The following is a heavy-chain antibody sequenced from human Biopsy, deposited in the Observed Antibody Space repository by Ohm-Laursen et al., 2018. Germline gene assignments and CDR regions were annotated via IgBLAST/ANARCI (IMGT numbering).Heavy chain of an antibody. CDR2: INSSGSTK. CDR3: SRGVGIAAAPIDY. J-gene: IGHJ4*02. CDR1: GFPVSDYY. Sequence: SLRLSCTASGFPVSDYYMGWIRQAPGRGLEWVSDINSSGSTKYHAESVKGRFTISRDNAMNSVYLQMNSLRGEDTAVYYCSRGVGIAAAPIDYWGQGTLVTVSS. D-gene: IGHD2-15*01. V-gene: IGHV3-11*01.